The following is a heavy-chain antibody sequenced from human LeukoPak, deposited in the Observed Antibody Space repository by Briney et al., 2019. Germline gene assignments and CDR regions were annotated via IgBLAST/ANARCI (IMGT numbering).Heavy chain of an antibody. CDR3: ASGRRANAATNTPFDY. CDR1: GYTFTSYG. Sequence: ASVKVSCKASGYTFTSYGISWVRQAPGQGLEWMGWISAYNGNTNYAQKLQGRVTMTTDTSTSTAYMELRSLRSEDTAVYYCASGRRANAATNTPFDYWGQGTLVTVSS. CDR2: ISAYNGNT. D-gene: IGHD5-12*01. J-gene: IGHJ4*02. V-gene: IGHV1-18*01.